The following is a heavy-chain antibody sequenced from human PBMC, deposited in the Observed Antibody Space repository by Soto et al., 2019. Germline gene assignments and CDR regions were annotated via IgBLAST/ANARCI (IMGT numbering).Heavy chain of an antibody. V-gene: IGHV3-30*04. CDR3: ARGGILTGYDAFDI. CDR2: ISYDGSNK. CDR1: GFTFSSYA. D-gene: IGHD3-9*01. J-gene: IGHJ3*02. Sequence: GGSLRLSCAASGFTFSSYAMHWVRQAPGKGLEWVAVISYDGSNKYYADSVKGRFTISRDNSKNTLYLQMNSLRAEDMAVYYCARGGILTGYDAFDIWGQGTMVTVSS.